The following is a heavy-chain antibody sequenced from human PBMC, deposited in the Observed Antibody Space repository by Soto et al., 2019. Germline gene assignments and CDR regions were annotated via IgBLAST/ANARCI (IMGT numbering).Heavy chain of an antibody. V-gene: IGHV5-10-1*01. CDR3: ASGRWNLHFHY. CDR1: GYIFTNQW. J-gene: IGHJ4*02. CDR2: IDPSDSYT. Sequence: GESLKISCQGSGYIFTNQWITWVRQMPGKGLEWMGRIDPSDSYTNYSPSFQGHVTFSIDKSISTAYLQWTSLKPSDTAMYYCASGRWNLHFHYWGQGSPVTVSS. D-gene: IGHD2-15*01.